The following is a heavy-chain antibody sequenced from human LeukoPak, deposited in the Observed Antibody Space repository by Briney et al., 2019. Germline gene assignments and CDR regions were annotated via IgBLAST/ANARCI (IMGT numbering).Heavy chain of an antibody. V-gene: IGHV3-21*01. D-gene: IGHD1-26*01. J-gene: IGHJ6*03. CDR1: GFTFSTYN. CDR2: ITSSSSYI. Sequence: GGSLRLSCAASGFTFSTYNMNWVRQAPGKGLEWVSSITSSSSYIYYADSVKGRFTISRDNAKNSLYLQMNSLRAEDTAAYYCARDPYSGGYGDYYYYYMDLWGQGTTVTISS. CDR3: ARDPYSGGYGDYYYYYMDL.